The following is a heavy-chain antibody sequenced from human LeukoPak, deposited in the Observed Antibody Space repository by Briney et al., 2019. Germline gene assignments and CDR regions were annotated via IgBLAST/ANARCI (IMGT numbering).Heavy chain of an antibody. CDR1: GGSISSFF. Sequence: ETLSLTCTVSGGSISSFFWTWVRQAPGKGLEWVSSISDRDHNTYYADSVKGRFTISRDNSKNTLYLQMNSLRAEDTAVYYCAKGGLSRAGLDFWGQGTLVTVSS. CDR3: AKGGLSRAGLDF. D-gene: IGHD5/OR15-5a*01. CDR2: ISDRDHNT. V-gene: IGHV3-23*01. J-gene: IGHJ4*02.